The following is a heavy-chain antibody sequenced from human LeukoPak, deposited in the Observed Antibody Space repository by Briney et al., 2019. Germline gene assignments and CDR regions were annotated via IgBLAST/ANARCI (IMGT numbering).Heavy chain of an antibody. D-gene: IGHD4-17*01. Sequence: SETLSLTCAVYGGSFSGYYWSWIRQPPGKGLEWIGEINHSGSTNYNPSLKSRVTISIDTSKNQFSLKLSSVTAADTAVYYCAFNPMTTVTSYYFDYWGQGALITVSS. J-gene: IGHJ4*02. CDR2: INHSGST. CDR3: AFNPMTTVTSYYFDY. CDR1: GGSFSGYY. V-gene: IGHV4-34*01.